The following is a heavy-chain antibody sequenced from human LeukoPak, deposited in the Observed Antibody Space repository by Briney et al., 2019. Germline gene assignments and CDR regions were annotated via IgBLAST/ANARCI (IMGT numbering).Heavy chain of an antibody. J-gene: IGHJ4*02. CDR2: IKQDGSEK. V-gene: IGHV3-7*03. CDR3: AKDILAAGLFFDY. D-gene: IGHD6-13*01. Sequence: GGSLRLSCAASGFTFSSYWMSWVRPAPGKGLEWVANIKQDGSEKYYVDSVKGRFTISRDNAKNSLYLQMNSLRAEDTAVYYCAKDILAAGLFFDYWGQGALVTVSS. CDR1: GFTFSSYW.